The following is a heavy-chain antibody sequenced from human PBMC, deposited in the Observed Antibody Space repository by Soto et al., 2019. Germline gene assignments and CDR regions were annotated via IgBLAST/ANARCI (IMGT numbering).Heavy chain of an antibody. CDR2: ITSKAYGGTT. Sequence: QSGGSLRLSCTASGFTFGDYAMSWVRQAPGKGLEWVGFITSKAYGGTTEYAASVKGRFTISRDDSKGIAYLQMNSLKTEDTAVYYCSRGINANGWYFGYWGQGTLVTVSS. CDR3: SRGINANGWYFGY. J-gene: IGHJ4*02. V-gene: IGHV3-49*04. CDR1: GFTFGDYA. D-gene: IGHD6-19*01.